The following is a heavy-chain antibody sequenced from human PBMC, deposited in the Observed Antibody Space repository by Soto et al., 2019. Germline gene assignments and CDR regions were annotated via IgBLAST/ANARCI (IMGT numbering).Heavy chain of an antibody. V-gene: IGHV4-39*01. J-gene: IGHJ4*02. CDR1: GGSISSSSYY. CDR3: ARGTVGQQLVPYFDY. D-gene: IGHD6-13*01. Sequence: ASETLSLTCTVSGGSISSSSYYWGWIRQPPGKGLEWIGSIYYSGSTYYNPSLKSRVTISVDTSKNQFSLKLSSVTAADTAVYYCARGTVGQQLVPYFDYWGQGTLVTVSS. CDR2: IYYSGST.